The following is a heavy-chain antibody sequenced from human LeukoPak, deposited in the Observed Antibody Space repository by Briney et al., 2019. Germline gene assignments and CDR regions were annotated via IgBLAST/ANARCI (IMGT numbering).Heavy chain of an antibody. Sequence: ASVKVSCKASGYTVTSYAMHWVRQAPGQRLEWMGWINAGNGNTKYSQKFQGRVTITRDTSASTAYMELSSLRSEDTAVYYCARDRVWLRGFDIWSQGTMVTVSS. J-gene: IGHJ3*02. CDR3: ARDRVWLRGFDI. V-gene: IGHV1-3*01. CDR1: GYTVTSYA. D-gene: IGHD3-9*01. CDR2: INAGNGNT.